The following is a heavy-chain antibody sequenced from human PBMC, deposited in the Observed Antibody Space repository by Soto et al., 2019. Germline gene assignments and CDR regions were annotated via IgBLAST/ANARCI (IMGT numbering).Heavy chain of an antibody. CDR3: ARDLGGGSGSYYYYYGMDV. D-gene: IGHD3-10*01. CDR2: INPNSGGT. J-gene: IGHJ6*02. V-gene: IGHV1-2*04. Sequence: ASVKVSCKASGYTFTGYYMHWVRQAPGQGLEWMGWINPNSGGTNYAQKFQGWVTMTRDTSISTAYMELSRLRSDDTAVYYCARDLGGGSGSYYYYYGMDVWGQGTTVTVSS. CDR1: GYTFTGYY.